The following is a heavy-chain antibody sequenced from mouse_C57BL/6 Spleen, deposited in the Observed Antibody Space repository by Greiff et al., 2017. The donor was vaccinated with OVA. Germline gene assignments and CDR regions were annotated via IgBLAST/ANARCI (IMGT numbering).Heavy chain of an antibody. V-gene: IGHV1-26*01. CDR3: ARSYGSSLGGYFDV. J-gene: IGHJ1*03. D-gene: IGHD1-1*01. CDR2: INPNNGGT. Sequence: VQLQQSGPELVKPGASVKISCKASGYTFTDYYMNWVKQSHGKSLEWIGDINPNNGGTSYNQKFKGKATLTVDKSSSTAYMELRSLTSEDSAVYYCARSYGSSLGGYFDVWGTGTTVTVAS. CDR1: GYTFTDYY.